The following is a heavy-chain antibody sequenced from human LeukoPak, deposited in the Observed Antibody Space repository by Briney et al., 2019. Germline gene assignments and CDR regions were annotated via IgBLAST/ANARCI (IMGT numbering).Heavy chain of an antibody. J-gene: IGHJ4*02. CDR2: IRSKAYGGTT. D-gene: IGHD3-22*01. V-gene: IGHV3-49*04. CDR3: TRGSDSSGYYYNY. Sequence: GGSLRLSCTASGFTFGDYAMSWVRQAPGEGLEWVGFIRSKAYGGTTEYAASVKGRFTISRDDSKSIAYLQMNSLKTEDTAVYYCTRGSDSSGYYYNYWGQGTLVTVSS. CDR1: GFTFGDYA.